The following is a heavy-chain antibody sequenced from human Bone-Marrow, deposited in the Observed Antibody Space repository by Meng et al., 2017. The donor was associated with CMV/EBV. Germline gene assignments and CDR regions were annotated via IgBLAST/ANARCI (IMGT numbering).Heavy chain of an antibody. D-gene: IGHD2-2*01. CDR1: GFNISQFG. Sequence: GESLKISCAASGFNISQFGMHWVRQAPGKGLEWVAFIRYEGSRKYEAESVRGRFTISRDNSKSTLYLLMNSLRPEDTAVYYCAKPGRHCSSSSCWLDYWGQGTFVTVSS. J-gene: IGHJ4*02. CDR3: AKPGRHCSSSSCWLDY. V-gene: IGHV3-30*02. CDR2: IRYEGSRK.